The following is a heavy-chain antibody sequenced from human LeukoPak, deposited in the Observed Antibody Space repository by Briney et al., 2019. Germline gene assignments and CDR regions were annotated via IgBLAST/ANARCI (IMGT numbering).Heavy chain of an antibody. CDR1: GYTFTSYS. D-gene: IGHD3-3*01. Sequence: ASVKVSCKASGYTFTSYSISWVRQAPGQGLEWMGWISAYNGNTNYAQKLQGRVTMTTDTSTSTAYMELRSLRSDDTAVYYCARDPYYDFWSGYFSGDLDYWGQGTLVTVSS. J-gene: IGHJ4*02. CDR3: ARDPYYDFWSGYFSGDLDY. V-gene: IGHV1-18*01. CDR2: ISAYNGNT.